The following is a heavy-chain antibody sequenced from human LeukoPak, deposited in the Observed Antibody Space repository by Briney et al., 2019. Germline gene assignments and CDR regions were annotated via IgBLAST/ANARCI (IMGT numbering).Heavy chain of an antibody. CDR2: IKQDGSEK. V-gene: IGHV3-7*01. CDR1: GFTFNAYK. J-gene: IGHJ4*02. CDR3: ARDLLSYYDSSGSDY. D-gene: IGHD3-22*01. Sequence: GGSLRLSCAASGFTFNAYKMTWVRQAPGKGLEWVANIKQDGSEKYYVDSVKGRFTISRDNAKNSLYLQMNSLRAEDTAVYYCARDLLSYYDSSGSDYWGQGTLVTVSS.